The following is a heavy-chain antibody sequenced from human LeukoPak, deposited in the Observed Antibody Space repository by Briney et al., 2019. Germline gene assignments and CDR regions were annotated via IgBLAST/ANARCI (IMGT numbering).Heavy chain of an antibody. D-gene: IGHD2-15*01. CDR3: ARSPYCSGGSCYRFDY. V-gene: IGHV4-38-2*01. Sequence: SEALSLTCAVSGYSISSGYYWDWIRQPPGKGLEWIGSIYHSGNTYYNPSLKSRVTISVDTSKNQLSLKLSSVTAADTAVYYCARSPYCSGGSCYRFDYWGQGTLVTVSS. CDR1: GYSISSGYY. J-gene: IGHJ4*02. CDR2: IYHSGNT.